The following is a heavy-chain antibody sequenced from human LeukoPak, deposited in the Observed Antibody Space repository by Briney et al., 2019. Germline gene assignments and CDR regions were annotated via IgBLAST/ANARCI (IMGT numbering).Heavy chain of an antibody. CDR1: GYTFTSYD. CDR2: MNPNSGNT. Sequence: GASVKVSCKASGYTFTSYDINWVRQATGQGLEWMGWMNPNSGNTGYAQKFQGRVTTTRNTSISTAYMELSSLRSEDTAVYYCARGGYYDFWSGYYSYNWFDPWGQGTLVTVSS. CDR3: ARGGYYDFWSGYYSYNWFDP. D-gene: IGHD3-3*01. J-gene: IGHJ5*02. V-gene: IGHV1-8*01.